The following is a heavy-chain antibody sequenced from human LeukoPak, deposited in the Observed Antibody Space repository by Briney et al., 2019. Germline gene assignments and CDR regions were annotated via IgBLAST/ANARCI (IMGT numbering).Heavy chain of an antibody. Sequence: PGGSLRLSCAASGFTFSTYWMGWVRQAPGKGLEWVAKIKPDGSEKDHVDSVKGRFTISRDNAKNSLYLQMNSLRAEDMALYYCAKDSGYCSSTSCRSDAFDIWGQGTMVTVSS. CDR3: AKDSGYCSSTSCRSDAFDI. CDR1: GFTFSTYW. J-gene: IGHJ3*02. CDR2: IKPDGSEK. D-gene: IGHD2-2*03. V-gene: IGHV3-7*03.